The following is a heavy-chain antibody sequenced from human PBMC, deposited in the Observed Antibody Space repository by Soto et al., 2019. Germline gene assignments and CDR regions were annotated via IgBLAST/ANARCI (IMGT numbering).Heavy chain of an antibody. D-gene: IGHD1-26*01. CDR3: AKGRVGASHYYGMDV. CDR1: GFTFSSYA. J-gene: IGHJ6*02. Sequence: GGSLRLSCAASGFTFSSYAMSWVRQAPGKGLEWVSAISGSGGSTYYADSVKGRFTISRDNSKNTLYLQMNSLRAEDTAVYYCAKGRVGASHYYGMDVWGQGNTVTVSS. CDR2: ISGSGGST. V-gene: IGHV3-23*01.